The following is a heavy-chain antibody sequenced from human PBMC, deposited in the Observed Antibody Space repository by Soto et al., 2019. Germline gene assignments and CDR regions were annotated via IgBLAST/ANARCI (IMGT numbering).Heavy chain of an antibody. J-gene: IGHJ6*02. D-gene: IGHD3-3*01. Sequence: GRSLRLSCAASGFTFSSYAMHWVRQAPGKGLEWVAVISYDGSNKYYADSVKGRFTISRDNSKNTLYLQMNSLRAEDTAVYYCARDDCITIFGVVTPYYYYGMDVWGQGTTVTVSS. V-gene: IGHV3-30-3*01. CDR3: ARDDCITIFGVVTPYYYYGMDV. CDR1: GFTFSSYA. CDR2: ISYDGSNK.